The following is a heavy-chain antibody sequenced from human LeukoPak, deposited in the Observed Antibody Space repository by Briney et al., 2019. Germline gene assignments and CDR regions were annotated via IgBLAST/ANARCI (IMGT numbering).Heavy chain of an antibody. Sequence: GGSLRLSCAGSGFTFSSYWMHWVRQGPGKGLVWVARINSDGRHTTYADSVKGRFTISRDNARDTLYLQLNSLRAEDTAVYHCTRYYDSGAYDSVSWYFALWGRGTQVAVSS. CDR3: TRYYDSGAYDSVSWYFAL. D-gene: IGHD3-22*01. CDR2: INSDGRHT. J-gene: IGHJ2*01. CDR1: GFTFSSYW. V-gene: IGHV3-74*03.